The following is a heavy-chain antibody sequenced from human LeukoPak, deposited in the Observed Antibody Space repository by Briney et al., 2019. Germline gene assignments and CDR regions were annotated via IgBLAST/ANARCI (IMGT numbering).Heavy chain of an antibody. CDR2: IYYTGST. CDR1: GASMSDYY. V-gene: IGHV4-59*08. J-gene: IGHJ4*02. Sequence: SETLSLTCTVSGASMSDYYWSWIRQPPGKGLEWIGYIYYTGSTNYNPSLKSRVTMSVDTCKNQISLKLSSVTAADSAVYYCVRRVRYFGQNDYWGQGTLVTVSS. D-gene: IGHD3-9*01. CDR3: VRRVRYFGQNDY.